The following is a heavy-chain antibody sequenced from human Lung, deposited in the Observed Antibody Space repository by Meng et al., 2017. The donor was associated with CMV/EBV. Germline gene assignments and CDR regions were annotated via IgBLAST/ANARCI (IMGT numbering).Heavy chain of an antibody. Sequence: SCAASGFPFRSYAMSWVRQAPGKGLEWVSSISGSVGNTYYADSVKGRFTISRDNSGDTLYMQMSSLRAEDTAVYYCAREEAMVGYYTNWFDAWGQGXLVTSSS. CDR2: ISGSVGNT. CDR1: GFPFRSYA. CDR3: AREEAMVGYYTNWFDA. D-gene: IGHD5-18*01. V-gene: IGHV3-23*01. J-gene: IGHJ5*02.